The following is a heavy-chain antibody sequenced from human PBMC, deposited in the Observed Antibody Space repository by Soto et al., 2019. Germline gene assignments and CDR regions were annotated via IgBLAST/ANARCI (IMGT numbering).Heavy chain of an antibody. Sequence: QVQLVQSGAEVKKPGASVKISCKASGYTFTSYGISWVRQAPGQGLEWMGWISAYNGNTNYAQKLQGRVTMTTDTSTSTAYMELRSLRSDDTAVYYCARDCSSTSPRWYGMDVWGQGTTVTVSS. V-gene: IGHV1-18*01. CDR3: ARDCSSTSPRWYGMDV. CDR1: GYTFTSYG. J-gene: IGHJ6*02. CDR2: ISAYNGNT. D-gene: IGHD2-2*01.